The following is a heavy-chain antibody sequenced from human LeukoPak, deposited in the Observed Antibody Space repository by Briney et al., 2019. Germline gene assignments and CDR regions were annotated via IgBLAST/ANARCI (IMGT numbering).Heavy chain of an antibody. J-gene: IGHJ6*03. Sequence: SETLSLTCTVSGGSIINRSYYWDWIRQPPGKGLEWIGSIYYSGTTYYNPSLKSRVTISVDASKNQFSLKLSSVTAADTAVYYCVARDGDYSYMDVWGKGTTVTVSS. D-gene: IGHD4-17*01. V-gene: IGHV4-39*01. CDR1: GGSIINRSYY. CDR2: IYYSGTT. CDR3: VARDGDYSYMDV.